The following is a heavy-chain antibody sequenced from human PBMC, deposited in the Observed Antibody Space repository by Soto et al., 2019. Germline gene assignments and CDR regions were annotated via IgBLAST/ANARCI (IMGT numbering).Heavy chain of an antibody. CDR2: IIPIFGTA. CDR3: ALDTAMVANSEYYFDY. V-gene: IGHV1-69*06. CDR1: GGTFSSYA. J-gene: IGHJ4*02. Sequence: GASVKVSCKASGGTFSSYAISWVRQAPGQGLEWMGGIIPIFGTANYAQKFQGRVTITADKSTSTAYMELSSLRSEDTAVYYCALDTAMVANSEYYFDYWGQGTLVTVSS. D-gene: IGHD5-18*01.